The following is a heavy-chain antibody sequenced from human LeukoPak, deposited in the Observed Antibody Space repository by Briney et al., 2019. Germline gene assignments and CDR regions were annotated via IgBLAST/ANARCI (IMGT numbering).Heavy chain of an antibody. CDR1: GFTFSSYA. Sequence: GGSLRLSCAASGFTFSSYAMHWVRQAPGKGLEWVAVISYDGSNKYYADSVKGRFTISRDNSKNTLYLQMNSLRAEDTAVYYRARDRTDRPGYSSGWYSVGWFDPWGQGTLVTVSS. CDR2: ISYDGSNK. D-gene: IGHD6-19*01. J-gene: IGHJ5*02. V-gene: IGHV3-30-3*01. CDR3: ARDRTDRPGYSSGWYSVGWFDP.